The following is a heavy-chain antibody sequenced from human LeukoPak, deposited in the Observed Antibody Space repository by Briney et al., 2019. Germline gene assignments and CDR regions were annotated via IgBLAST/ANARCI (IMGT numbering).Heavy chain of an antibody. V-gene: IGHV1-8*01. Sequence: APGEVSCKAFGYTFITSDINWVRQASGQGLGWMGYMDPNSGHTEFARKFQGRVTMTGDTSTSTAYMELSSLTPDDTAIYYCTRKLRLDEHWGQGTLVAVSS. CDR1: GYTFITSD. CDR2: MDPNSGHT. J-gene: IGHJ4*02. D-gene: IGHD1-7*01. CDR3: TRKLRLDEH.